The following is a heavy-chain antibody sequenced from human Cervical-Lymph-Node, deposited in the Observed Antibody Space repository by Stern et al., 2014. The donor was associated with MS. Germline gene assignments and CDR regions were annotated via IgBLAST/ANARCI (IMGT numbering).Heavy chain of an antibody. D-gene: IGHD3-10*01. V-gene: IGHV1-46*03. CDR2: INPSDGST. J-gene: IGHJ4*02. CDR3: ARDLVDGRIGGPGSLDY. CDR1: GYTFTSDY. Sequence: QLVQSRAEVKQPGASVKVSCKASGYTFTSDYMHWVRQAPGQGLEWMGIINPSDGSTSSAQNFQGRVTLTRDTSTSTVSMELTSLRSEDTAVYYCARDLVDGRIGGPGSLDYWGQGTLVTVSS.